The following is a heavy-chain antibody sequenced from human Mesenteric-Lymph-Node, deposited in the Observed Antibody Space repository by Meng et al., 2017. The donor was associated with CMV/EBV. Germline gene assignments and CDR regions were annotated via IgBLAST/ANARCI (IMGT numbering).Heavy chain of an antibody. CDR2: INPNSGGT. CDR1: GYTFTGYY. Sequence: ASVKVSCKASGYTFTGYYMHWVRQAPGQGLEWMGWINPNSGGTNYAQKFQGRVTMTEDKYIITANMELSRLKYDDTAVYYCARGRISDFWTGYYPRRPGPYYFDYWGQGTLVTVSS. V-gene: IGHV1-2*02. J-gene: IGHJ4*02. CDR3: ARGRISDFWTGYYPRRPGPYYFDY. D-gene: IGHD3/OR15-3a*01.